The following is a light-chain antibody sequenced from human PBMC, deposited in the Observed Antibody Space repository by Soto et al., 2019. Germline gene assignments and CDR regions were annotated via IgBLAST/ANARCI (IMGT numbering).Light chain of an antibody. V-gene: IGKV3-20*01. J-gene: IGKJ4*01. CDR3: QQYGSSSPT. CDR2: GAS. Sequence: VVTQSPGPLSLSPKERATLSCRASQSVSSSYLAWYQQKPGQAPRLLIYGASSRATGIPDRFSGSGSGTDFTLTISTLEPEDFAVYYCQQYGSSSPTFGGGTKVDIK. CDR1: QSVSSSY.